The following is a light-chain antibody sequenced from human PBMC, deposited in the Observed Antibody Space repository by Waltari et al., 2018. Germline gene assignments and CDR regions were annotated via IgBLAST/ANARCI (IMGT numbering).Light chain of an antibody. CDR1: SSNIWAGYD. CDR3: QSYDSSLSGWV. CDR2: GNS. V-gene: IGLV1-40*01. Sequence: QSVLTQPPSVSGAPGQRVTISCTGSSSNIWAGYDVPWYQQLPGTAPKPPIYGNSNRPSGVPDRFSGSKSGTSASLAITGLQVEDEADYYCQSYDSSLSGWVFGGGTKLTVL. J-gene: IGLJ3*02.